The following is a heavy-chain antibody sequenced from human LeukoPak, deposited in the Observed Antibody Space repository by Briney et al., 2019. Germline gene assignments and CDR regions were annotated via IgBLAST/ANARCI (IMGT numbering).Heavy chain of an antibody. V-gene: IGHV1-18*01. CDR3: ARDTEITADPYNWFDP. J-gene: IGHJ5*02. CDR1: GYTFTSYG. Sequence: ASVKVSCKASGYTFTSYGISWVRQAPGQGLEWMGWTSAYNGNTNYAQKLQGRVTMTTDTSTSTAYMELRSLRSDDTAVYYCARDTEITADPYNWFDPWGQGTLVTVSS. CDR2: TSAYNGNT. D-gene: IGHD6-13*01.